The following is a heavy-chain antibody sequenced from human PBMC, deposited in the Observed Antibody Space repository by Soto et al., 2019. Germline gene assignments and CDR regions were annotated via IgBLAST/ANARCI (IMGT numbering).Heavy chain of an antibody. J-gene: IGHJ5*02. CDR3: ARQMRGPIPYFGWLSPLTS. D-gene: IGHD3-9*01. CDR1: GGSIYNHY. V-gene: IGHV4-59*08. CDR2: ISYTGGT. Sequence: SETLSLTCTVSGGSIYNHYWSWVRQPPGKGLEWIGNISYTGGTYYNPPLTGRLTMSLDTSKNQFSLRLTSVTAADAAVYFCARQMRGPIPYFGWLSPLTSWGQGTQVTVSS.